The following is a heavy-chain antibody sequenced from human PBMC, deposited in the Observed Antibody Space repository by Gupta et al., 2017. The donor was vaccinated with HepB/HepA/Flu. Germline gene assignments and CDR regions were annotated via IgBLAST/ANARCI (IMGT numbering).Heavy chain of an antibody. D-gene: IGHD1-20*01. CDR3: AKDLTGTYGDYFDY. CDR2: ISGSGGNI. Sequence: EVQLLESGGDLVQPGGSLRLSCAASGFSFSSYAMSWVRQAPGKGPEWVSEISGSGGNIYYADSVKGRFSISRDNSKSTLYLQMNSLKVEDTAVYYCAKDLTGTYGDYFDYWGQGTPVAVSA. V-gene: IGHV3-23*01. CDR1: GFSFSSYA. J-gene: IGHJ4*02.